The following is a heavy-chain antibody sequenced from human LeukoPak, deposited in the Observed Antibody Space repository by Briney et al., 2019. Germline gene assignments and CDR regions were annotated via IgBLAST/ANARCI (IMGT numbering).Heavy chain of an antibody. D-gene: IGHD4-17*01. CDR1: GGSVSSGGFS. CDR3: ASTNDFGDYVGA. J-gene: IGHJ5*02. CDR2: MYHGGST. V-gene: IGHV4-30-2*01. Sequence: SQTLSLTCAVSGGSVSSGGFSWSWIRQPPGKGLEWIGYMYHGGSTYYNPSLESRVTISVDRSKYQFSLQLSSVTAADTAVYYCASTNDFGDYVGAWGQGTLVTVSS.